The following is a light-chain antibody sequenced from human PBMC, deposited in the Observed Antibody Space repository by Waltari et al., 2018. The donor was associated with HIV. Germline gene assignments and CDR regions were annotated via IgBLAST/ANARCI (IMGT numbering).Light chain of an antibody. V-gene: IGLV2-14*03. Sequence: SALTPPASVSGSPGEPITISCLWASRAIGSFDYFSWYQQHPDKAPKLILYDVTYRPSGVSGRFSGSRSGSIASLTISGLQPEDEAAYFCCSYSDSGTILFGGGTRVTVL. J-gene: IGLJ2*01. CDR2: DVT. CDR1: SRAIGSFDY. CDR3: CSYSDSGTIL.